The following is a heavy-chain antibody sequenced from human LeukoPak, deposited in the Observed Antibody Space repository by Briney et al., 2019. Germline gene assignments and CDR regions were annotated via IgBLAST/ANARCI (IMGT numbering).Heavy chain of an antibody. CDR2: ISGSGGST. J-gene: IGHJ4*02. V-gene: IGHV3-23*01. Sequence: GGSLRLSCAASGFTFNSYAMSWVRQAPGKGLEWVSAISGSGGSTYYADSVKGRFTVSRDSSKNTLYLQMNSLRAEDTAVHYCAKGLPGGVIAGHDYWGQGTLVTVSS. CDR1: GFTFNSYA. CDR3: AKGLPGGVIAGHDY. D-gene: IGHD3-16*02.